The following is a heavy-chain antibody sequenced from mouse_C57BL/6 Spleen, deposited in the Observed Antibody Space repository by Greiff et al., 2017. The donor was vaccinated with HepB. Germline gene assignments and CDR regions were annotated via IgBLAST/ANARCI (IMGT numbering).Heavy chain of an antibody. V-gene: IGHV2-2*01. CDR2: IWSGGST. Sequence: VQLQQSGPGLVQPSQSLSITCTVSGFSLTSYGVHWVRQSPGKGLEWLGVIWSGGSTDYNAAFISRLSISKDNSKSQVFFKMNSLQADDTAIYYCARNGYYGRSYWYFDVWGTGTTVTVSS. J-gene: IGHJ1*03. CDR3: ARNGYYGRSYWYFDV. D-gene: IGHD1-1*01. CDR1: GFSLTSYG.